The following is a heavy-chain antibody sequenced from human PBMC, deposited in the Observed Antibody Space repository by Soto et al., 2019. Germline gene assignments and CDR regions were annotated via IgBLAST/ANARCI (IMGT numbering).Heavy chain of an antibody. V-gene: IGHV1-69*13. CDR2: IIPIFGTA. Sequence: VASVKVSCKASGGTFSSYAISWVRQAPGQGLEWMGGIIPIFGTANYAQKFQGRVTITADESTSTAYMELSSLRSEDTAVYYCARVGDSNLYYFAYWGQGTLVTVSS. D-gene: IGHD3-22*01. CDR1: GGTFSSYA. CDR3: ARVGDSNLYYFAY. J-gene: IGHJ4*02.